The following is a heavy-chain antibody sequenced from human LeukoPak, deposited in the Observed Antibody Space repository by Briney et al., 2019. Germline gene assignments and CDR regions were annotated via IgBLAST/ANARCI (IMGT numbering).Heavy chain of an antibody. Sequence: ASVKVSFKASGYTFTSYYMHWVRRAPGQGLEWMGIINPSGGSTSYAQKFQGRVTMTRDTSTSTVYMELSSLRSEDTAVYYCARDDGTAHYGMDVWGQGTTVTVSS. V-gene: IGHV1-46*01. J-gene: IGHJ6*02. CDR2: INPSGGST. D-gene: IGHD1-1*01. CDR3: ARDDGTAHYGMDV. CDR1: GYTFTSYY.